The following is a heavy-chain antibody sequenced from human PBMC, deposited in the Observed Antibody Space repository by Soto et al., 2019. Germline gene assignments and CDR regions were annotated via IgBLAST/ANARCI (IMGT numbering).Heavy chain of an antibody. D-gene: IGHD5-12*01. CDR2: IYYSGST. CDR1: GGSISSGVYY. Sequence: SETLSLTCTVSGGSISSGVYYWSWIRQHPGKGLEWIGYIYYSGSTYYNPSLKSRVTISVDTSKNQFSLKLSSVTAADTAVYYCARGKKSGYPFDYWGQGTLVTVSS. V-gene: IGHV4-31*03. CDR3: ARGKKSGYPFDY. J-gene: IGHJ4*02.